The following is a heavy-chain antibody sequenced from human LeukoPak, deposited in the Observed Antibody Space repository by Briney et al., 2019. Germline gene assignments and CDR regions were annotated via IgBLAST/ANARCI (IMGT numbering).Heavy chain of an antibody. Sequence: EASVKVSCKASGYTFTSYGISWVRQAPGQGLEWMGWMNPNSGNTGYAQKFQGRVTMTRNTSISTAYMELSSLRSEDTAVYYCAREILRFLEWSPNLGYGMDVWGQGTTVAVSS. D-gene: IGHD3-3*01. V-gene: IGHV1-8*02. J-gene: IGHJ6*02. CDR3: AREILRFLEWSPNLGYGMDV. CDR2: MNPNSGNT. CDR1: GYTFTSYG.